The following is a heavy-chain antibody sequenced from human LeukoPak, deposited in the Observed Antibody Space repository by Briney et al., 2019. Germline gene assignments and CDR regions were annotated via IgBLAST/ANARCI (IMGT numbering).Heavy chain of an antibody. Sequence: ASVKVSCKASGYTFTTYDITWVRQATGQGLEWMGWMNPHSGNTAYAQKYQGRVTMTRNTSISTAYMELSSLRSEDTAVYYCARVESDGYYMDVWGKGTTVTVSS. CDR3: ARVESDGYYMDV. CDR1: GYTFTTYD. V-gene: IGHV1-8*01. CDR2: MNPHSGNT. J-gene: IGHJ6*03. D-gene: IGHD3-3*01.